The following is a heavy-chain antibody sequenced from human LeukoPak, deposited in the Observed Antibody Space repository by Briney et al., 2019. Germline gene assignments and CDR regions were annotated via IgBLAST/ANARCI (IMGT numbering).Heavy chain of an antibody. V-gene: IGHV4-34*01. Sequence: SETLSLTCAAYGGSFSGYYWSWIRQPPGKGLEWIGEINHSGSTNYNPSLKSRVTISVDTSKNQFSLKLSSVTAADTAVYYCARGLDSYYDFWSGQTDAFDIWGQGTMVTVSS. J-gene: IGHJ3*02. CDR1: GGSFSGYY. CDR2: INHSGST. CDR3: ARGLDSYYDFWSGQTDAFDI. D-gene: IGHD3-3*01.